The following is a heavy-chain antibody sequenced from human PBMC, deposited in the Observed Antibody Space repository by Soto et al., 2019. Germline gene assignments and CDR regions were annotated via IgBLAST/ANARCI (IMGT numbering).Heavy chain of an antibody. Sequence: TLSLHCTVSGVYLSIGSYYWSWSRQRPGQGLEWIGYISYSGSTYYNPSLKSRVTISVDTSKNQFSLKLRSVTAADTAVYYCARDSYNFDDWGQGILVTVSS. D-gene: IGHD5-18*01. V-gene: IGHV4-31*03. CDR3: ARDSYNFDD. J-gene: IGHJ4*02. CDR1: GVYLSIGSYY. CDR2: ISYSGST.